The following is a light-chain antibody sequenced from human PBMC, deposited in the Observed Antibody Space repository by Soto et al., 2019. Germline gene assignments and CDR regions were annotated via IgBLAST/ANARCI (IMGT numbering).Light chain of an antibody. CDR3: QQYNSWPLT. V-gene: IGKV3-15*01. CDR2: VAS. J-gene: IGKJ4*01. CDR1: QTIRNN. Sequence: EIVMTQSPATLSLSPGERATLSCRSSQTIRNNLAWYQQKPGQAPRLLIYVASTRATDIPARFSGSGSGTDFTLTISSLQSEDFAFYYCQQYNSWPLTFGGGTNVEIK.